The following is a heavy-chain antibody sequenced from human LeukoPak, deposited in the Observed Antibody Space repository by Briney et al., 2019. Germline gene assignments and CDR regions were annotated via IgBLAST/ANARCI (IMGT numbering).Heavy chain of an antibody. V-gene: IGHV4-4*02. D-gene: IGHD1-26*01. J-gene: IGHJ4*02. CDR3: ARAVGPTTYWGFDY. CDR1: GVSISSSNW. CDR2: IYHSGNT. Sequence: SGTLSLTCAVSGVSISSSNWWSWVRQPPGKGLEWVGIIYHSGNTYYNPSLKSRVTMSLDTSKNQFSLKLTSVTAADTAVYYCARAVGPTTYWGFDYWGRGTLVTVSS.